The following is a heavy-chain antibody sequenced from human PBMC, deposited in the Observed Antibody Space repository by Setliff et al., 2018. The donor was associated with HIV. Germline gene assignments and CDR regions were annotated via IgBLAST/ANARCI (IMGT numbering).Heavy chain of an antibody. J-gene: IGHJ4*02. D-gene: IGHD7-27*01. CDR2: IDWDDDK. CDR3: SRSCGDSLI. Sequence: SGPTLVNPTATLTLTCTFSGFSLSAGGMCVSWIRRPPGKALEWLARIDWDDDKFYSTSLKTRLTISTDTSKNQVVLTMTDMDPVDTATYYCSRSCGDSLIWGQGILVTVS. CDR1: GFSLSAGGMC. V-gene: IGHV2-70*17.